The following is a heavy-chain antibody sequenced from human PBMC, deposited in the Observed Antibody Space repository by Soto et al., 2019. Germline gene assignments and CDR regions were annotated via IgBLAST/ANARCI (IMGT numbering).Heavy chain of an antibody. D-gene: IGHD4-17*01. V-gene: IGHV1-18*01. CDR2: ISAYNGNT. Sequence: ASVKVSCKASGYTFTSYGISWARKTPGQGLEGMGWISAYNGNTNYAQKLQGRVTMTTDTSTSTAYMELRSLRSDDTAVYYCARNSCGDSPPFDPWGQGTLVTVSS. CDR1: GYTFTSYG. CDR3: ARNSCGDSPPFDP. J-gene: IGHJ5*02.